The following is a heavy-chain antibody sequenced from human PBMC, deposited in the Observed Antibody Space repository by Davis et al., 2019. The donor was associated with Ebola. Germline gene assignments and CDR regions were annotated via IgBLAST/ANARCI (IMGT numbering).Heavy chain of an antibody. V-gene: IGHV3-66*01. CDR2: LYPGGVT. D-gene: IGHD4-17*01. CDR3: ARSREHGDYLGYFDS. Sequence: GESLKISCVVSGFTVRTNYMSWVRQAPGKGLEWVAILYPGGVTYYADSVQGGFTISRDNSKSTLFLQMDSLRAEDTAVYYCARSREHGDYLGYFDSWGQGTLVTVSS. J-gene: IGHJ4*02. CDR1: GFTVRTNY.